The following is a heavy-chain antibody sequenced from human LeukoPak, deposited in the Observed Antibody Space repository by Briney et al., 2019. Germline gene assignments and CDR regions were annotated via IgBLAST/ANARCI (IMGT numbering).Heavy chain of an antibody. Sequence: GGSLRLSCAASGFTFDDYAMHWVRQAPGKGLEWVSGISWNSGSIGYADSVKGRFTISRDNAKNSLYLQMNSLRAEDTALYYCAKDEYNYGDYAFDIWGQGTMVTVSS. D-gene: IGHD4-17*01. CDR1: GFTFDDYA. V-gene: IGHV3-9*01. CDR3: AKDEYNYGDYAFDI. CDR2: ISWNSGSI. J-gene: IGHJ3*02.